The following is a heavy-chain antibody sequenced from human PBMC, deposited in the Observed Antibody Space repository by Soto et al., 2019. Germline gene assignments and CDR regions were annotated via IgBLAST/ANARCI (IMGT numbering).Heavy chain of an antibody. CDR1: GYSFTSYW. V-gene: IGHV5-10-1*01. J-gene: IGHJ4*02. CDR2: IDPSDSYT. Sequence: GESLKISCKGSGYSFTSYWISWVRQMPGKGLEWMGRIDPSDSYTNYSPSFQGHVTISADKSISTAYLQWSSLKASDTAMYYCVRHKYSTLYYVILTGSMPYYFDYWGQGTLVTVSS. CDR3: VRHKYSTLYYVILTGSMPYYFDY. D-gene: IGHD3-9*01.